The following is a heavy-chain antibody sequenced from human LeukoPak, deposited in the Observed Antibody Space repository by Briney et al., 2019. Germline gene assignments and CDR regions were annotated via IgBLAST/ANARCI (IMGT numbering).Heavy chain of an antibody. CDR3: ASTPNWNDASRWFDP. Sequence: ASVKVSCKASGGTFSSYAISWVRQAPGQGLEWMGRITPILGIANYAQKFQGRVTITADKSTSTAYMELSSLRSEDTAVYYCASTPNWNDASRWFDPWGQGTLVTVSS. D-gene: IGHD1-20*01. V-gene: IGHV1-69*04. J-gene: IGHJ5*02. CDR1: GGTFSSYA. CDR2: ITPILGIA.